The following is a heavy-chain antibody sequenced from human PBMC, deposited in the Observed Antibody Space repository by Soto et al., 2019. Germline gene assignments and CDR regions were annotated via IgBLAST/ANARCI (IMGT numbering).Heavy chain of an antibody. CDR3: ARVGLSYYYGSGSYSDY. CDR1: GFTFRNYA. J-gene: IGHJ4*02. V-gene: IGHV3-66*01. CDR2: IYSGGTT. Sequence: GGSLRLSCAASGFTFRNYAMNWVRQAPGKGLEWVSVIYSGGTTFYADSVKGRFTISRDNSKNTLYLQMNSLRAEDTAVYYCARVGLSYYYGSGSYSDYWGQGTLVTVSS. D-gene: IGHD3-10*01.